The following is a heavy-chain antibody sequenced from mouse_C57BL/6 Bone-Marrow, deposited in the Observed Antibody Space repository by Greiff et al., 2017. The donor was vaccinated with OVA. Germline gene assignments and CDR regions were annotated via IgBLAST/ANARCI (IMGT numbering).Heavy chain of an antibody. V-gene: IGHV1-69*01. CDR2: IDPSDSYT. CDR3: ARSRGPYFDY. J-gene: IGHJ2*01. CDR1: GYTFTSYW. Sequence: QVQLQQPGAELVMPGASVKLSCKASGYTFTSYWMHWVKQRPGQGLEWIGEIDPSDSYTNYNQKFKGKSTLTVDKSSSTAYMQLSSLTSEDSAVYYCARSRGPYFDYWGQGTTLTVSS.